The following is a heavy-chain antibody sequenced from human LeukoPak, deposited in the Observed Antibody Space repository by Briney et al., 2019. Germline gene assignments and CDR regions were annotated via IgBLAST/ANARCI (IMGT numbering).Heavy chain of an antibody. V-gene: IGHV3-23*01. CDR3: AKDYASDMATAPFDY. Sequence: GGSLRLSCAASGFTFSNYAMSWVRQAPGKGLEWVSVISGSGGSTYYADSVKGRFTISRDNSKNTLYLQMNSLRVEDTAVYYCAKDYASDMATAPFDYWGQGTLVTVSS. CDR1: GFTFSNYA. J-gene: IGHJ4*02. D-gene: IGHD5-24*01. CDR2: ISGSGGST.